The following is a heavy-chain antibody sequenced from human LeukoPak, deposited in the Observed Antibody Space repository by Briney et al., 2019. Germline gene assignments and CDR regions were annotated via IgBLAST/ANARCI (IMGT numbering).Heavy chain of an antibody. CDR2: ISWNSGSI. CDR3: VKGRWFGELLS. D-gene: IGHD3-10*01. Sequence: GGSLRLSCTASGFTFDDYAMYWVRQAPGKGLEWVSGISWNSGSIAYADSVKGRFTISRDNAKNSLYLQMNSLRAEDTALYYCVKGRWFGELLSWGQGTLVSVSS. J-gene: IGHJ5*02. CDR1: GFTFDDYA. V-gene: IGHV3-9*01.